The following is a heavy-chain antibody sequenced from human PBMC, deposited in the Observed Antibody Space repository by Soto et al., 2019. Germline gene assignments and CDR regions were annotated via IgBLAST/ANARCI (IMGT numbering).Heavy chain of an antibody. J-gene: IGHJ6*02. CDR3: ARSQGSSTSLEIYYYYYYVMDV. CDR2: IMPISGTA. CDR1: GGTFSSYA. D-gene: IGHD2-2*01. V-gene: IGHV1-69*01. Sequence: QVQLVQSGAEVKKPGSSVKVSCKASGGTFSSYAISWVRQAPGQGLEWMGGIMPISGTANYAQKFQGRVTITADESTSTAYMELSSLRSEDTAVYYCARSQGSSTSLEIYYYYYYVMDVWGQGTTVTVSS.